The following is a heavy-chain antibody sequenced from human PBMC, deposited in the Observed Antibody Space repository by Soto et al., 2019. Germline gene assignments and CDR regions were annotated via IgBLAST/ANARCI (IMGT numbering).Heavy chain of an antibody. CDR1: GFTFSNYA. J-gene: IGHJ6*02. CDR2: ISYDGSDK. D-gene: IGHD5-18*01. CDR3: ARDTGPNGYNYYYFGMDV. Sequence: QVHLVESGGGVVQPGRSLRLSCAASGFTFSNYAMHWVRQAPGKGLEWVAVISYDGSDKYNAKSVKGRFTISRDNSKNTLYLQMNSLRAEDTAVYYCARDTGPNGYNYYYFGMDVWGQGTTVTV. V-gene: IGHV3-30-3*01.